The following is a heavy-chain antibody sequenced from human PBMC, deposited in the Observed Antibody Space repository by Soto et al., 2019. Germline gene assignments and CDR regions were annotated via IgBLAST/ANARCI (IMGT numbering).Heavy chain of an antibody. V-gene: IGHV3-30*14. Sequence: QPHLVESGGGVVQPGRSLRLSCAASGFTFSHYAMHWVRQPPGKGLEWVALISYDGDNQYFTDSVRGRFTISRDNSKTAVYLEMKNLRLDRSATYYRVRPPSDSPHAFRPWGQGTLVTVSS. D-gene: IGHD3-22*01. CDR2: ISYDGDNQ. CDR3: VRPPSDSPHAFRP. J-gene: IGHJ5*01. CDR1: GFTFSHYA.